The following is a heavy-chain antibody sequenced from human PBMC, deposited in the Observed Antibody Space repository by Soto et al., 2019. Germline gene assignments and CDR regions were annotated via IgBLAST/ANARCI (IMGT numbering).Heavy chain of an antibody. CDR3: ARAVDSYGDRFDY. D-gene: IGHD4-17*01. CDR1: GGSFSGYY. CDR2: INHSGST. V-gene: IGHV4-34*01. J-gene: IGHJ4*02. Sequence: QVQLQQWGAGLLKPSETLSLTCAVYGGSFSGYYWSWIRQPPGKGLEWIGEINHSGSTNYNPSLKRRVTISVDTSKNQFSLKLSSVTAADTAVYYCARAVDSYGDRFDYWGQGTLVTVSS.